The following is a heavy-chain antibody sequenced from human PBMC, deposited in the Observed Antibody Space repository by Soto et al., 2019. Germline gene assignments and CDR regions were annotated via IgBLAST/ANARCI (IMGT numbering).Heavy chain of an antibody. CDR3: ARIWEESSGWTYYYYRMDV. CDR2: TYYRSKWYN. J-gene: IGHJ6*02. Sequence: PSQTLSLTCAISGDSVSSNSAAWNWIRQSPSRGLEWLGRTYYRSKWYNDYAVSVKSRITINPDTSKNQFSLQLNSVTPEDTAVYYCARIWEESSGWTYYYYRMDVWGQGTTVTVSS. D-gene: IGHD6-19*01. CDR1: GDSVSSNSAA. V-gene: IGHV6-1*01.